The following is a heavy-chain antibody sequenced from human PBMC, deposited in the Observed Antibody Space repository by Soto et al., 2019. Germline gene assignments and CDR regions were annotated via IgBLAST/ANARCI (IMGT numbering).Heavy chain of an antibody. CDR2: MNPNNGNT. CDR1: GYTFTSYD. D-gene: IGHD6-19*01. V-gene: IGHV1-8*01. CDR3: ARAVAVPADFDY. J-gene: IGHJ4*02. Sequence: ASVKVSCKASGYTFTSYDINWVRQATGQRLEWMGWMNPNNGNTGYAQKFQGRVTITRDTSVSTAYMELSSLRSEDTALYYCARAVAVPADFDYWGQGTLVTVSS.